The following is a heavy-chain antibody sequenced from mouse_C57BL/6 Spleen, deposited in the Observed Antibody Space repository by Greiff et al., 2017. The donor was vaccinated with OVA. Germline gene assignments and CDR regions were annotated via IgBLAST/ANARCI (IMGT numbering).Heavy chain of an antibody. CDR3: ARDFDV. CDR2: INYDGSST. CDR1: GFTFSDYY. V-gene: IGHV5-16*01. J-gene: IGHJ1*03. Sequence: EVKVVESEGGLVQPGSSMKLSCTASGFTFSDYYMAWVRQVPEKGLEWVANINYDGSSTYYLDSLKSRFIISRDNAKNILYVQMSSLKSEDTATYYCARDFDVWGTGTTVTVSS.